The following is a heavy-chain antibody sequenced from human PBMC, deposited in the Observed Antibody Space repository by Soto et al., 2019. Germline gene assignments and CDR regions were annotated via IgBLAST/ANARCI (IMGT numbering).Heavy chain of an antibody. CDR2: IYYSGST. CDR3: AKVGFPYSYGYLFYY. D-gene: IGHD5-18*01. V-gene: IGHV4-31*03. CDR1: GGSISSGGYY. Sequence: PSETLSLTCTVSGGSISSGGYYWSWIRQHPGKGLEWIGYIYYSGSTYYSPSLKSRVTISVDTSKNQFSLYLQMNSLRVEDTAVYYCAKVGFPYSYGYLFYYWGQGTLVTVSS. J-gene: IGHJ4*02.